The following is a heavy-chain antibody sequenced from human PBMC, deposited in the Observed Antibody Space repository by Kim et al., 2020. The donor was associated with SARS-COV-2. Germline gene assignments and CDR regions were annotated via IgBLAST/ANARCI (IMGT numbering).Heavy chain of an antibody. Sequence: GGSLRLSCAASGFIFSNYWMSWVRQAPGKGLEWVANIKQDGSEKYYVDSVSGRFTISRDNAKYSLYLQMNSLRAEDTALYYCAREAVPDSMEWLPLGNPSGWFEPWGQGTLVTVSS. CDR3: AREAVPDSMEWLPLGNPSGWFEP. CDR2: IKQDGSEK. D-gene: IGHD5-12*01. CDR1: GFIFSNYW. V-gene: IGHV3-7*01. J-gene: IGHJ5*02.